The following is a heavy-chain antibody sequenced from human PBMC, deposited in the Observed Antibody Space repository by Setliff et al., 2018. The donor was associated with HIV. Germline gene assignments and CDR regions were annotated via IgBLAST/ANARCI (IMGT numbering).Heavy chain of an antibody. Sequence: PSETLSLTCAVYGGSFSGYFWSWFRQPPGRGLEWIGQINHSGSTNYNASLKSRVTISVDTSKNQFSLNLSSVTAADTAVYFCAREGRWLDHPYGFAVWGQGRLVTVSS. D-gene: IGHD3-10*01. V-gene: IGHV4-34*01. CDR1: GGSFSGYF. CDR3: AREGRWLDHPYGFAV. CDR2: INHSGST. J-gene: IGHJ1*01.